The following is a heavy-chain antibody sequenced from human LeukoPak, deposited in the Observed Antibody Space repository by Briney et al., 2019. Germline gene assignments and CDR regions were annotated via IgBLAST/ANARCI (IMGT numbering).Heavy chain of an antibody. V-gene: IGHV3-23*01. CDR1: GFSIRLYV. CDR2: ISGSGTST. CDR3: AKVDSSERSGIWTAFDV. Sequence: GGSLRLSCAASGFSIRLYVMSWVRQAPGKGLEWVSDISGSGTSTHYADSVKGRFTISRDNSKKTLNLQMNSLTAEDTAVYYCAKVDSSERSGIWTAFDVLGRGTMVTVSS. J-gene: IGHJ3*01. D-gene: IGHD3-3*01.